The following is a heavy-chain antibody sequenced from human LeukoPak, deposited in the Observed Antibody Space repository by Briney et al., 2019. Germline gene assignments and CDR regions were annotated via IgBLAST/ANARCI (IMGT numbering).Heavy chain of an antibody. CDR3: AIYDFWSGYYTPAIDY. J-gene: IGHJ4*02. D-gene: IGHD3-3*01. V-gene: IGHV4-39*07. CDR2: IYYSGST. CDR1: GXSISSSSYY. Sequence: SEXLXLTCTXSGXSISSSSYYWGWIRQPPGKGLEWIGSIYYSGSTYYNPSLKSRVTISVDTSKNQFSLKLSSVTAADTAVYYCAIYDFWSGYYTPAIDYWGQGTLVTVSS.